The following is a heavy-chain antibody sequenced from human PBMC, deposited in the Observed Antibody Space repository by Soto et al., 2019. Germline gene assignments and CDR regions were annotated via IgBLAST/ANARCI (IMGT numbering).Heavy chain of an antibody. CDR1: GFTFSSYA. J-gene: IGHJ6*02. CDR3: ARPLGAFWSDTYGMDV. D-gene: IGHD3-3*01. Sequence: GGSLRLSCAASGFTFSSYAMTWVRQAPGKGLEWVSYISSSSSTIYYADSVKGRFTISRDNAKNSLYLQMNSLRDEDTAVYYCARPLGAFWSDTYGMDVWGQGTTVTVSS. V-gene: IGHV3-48*02. CDR2: ISSSSSTI.